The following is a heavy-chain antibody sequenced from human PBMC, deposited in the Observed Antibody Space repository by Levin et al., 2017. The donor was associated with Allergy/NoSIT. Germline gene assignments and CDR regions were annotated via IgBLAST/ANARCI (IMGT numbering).Heavy chain of an antibody. CDR1: GGSISSSSYY. CDR2: IYYSGST. V-gene: IGHV4-39*01. D-gene: IGHD2-15*01. J-gene: IGHJ4*02. Sequence: SSETLSLTCTVSGGSISSSSYYWGWIRQPPGKGLEWIGSIYYSGSTYYNPSLKSRVTISVDTSKNQFSLKLSSVTAADTAVYYCARSYCSGGSCYQENHFDYWGQGTLVTVSS. CDR3: ARSYCSGGSCYQENHFDY.